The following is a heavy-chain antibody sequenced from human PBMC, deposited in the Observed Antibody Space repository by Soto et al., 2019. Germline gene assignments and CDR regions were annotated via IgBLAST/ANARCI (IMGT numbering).Heavy chain of an antibody. V-gene: IGHV1-24*01. Sequence: QVQLVQSGAEVRKPGASVKVSCKVSGHTLTELSMHWVRQAPGKGLEWMGGFDPEDGETISAQKLQGRVTVTEDTSTDSTYLELSSLRSEDTAVSYCAAGGTRWLHSPFDYWGQGTLVTISS. CDR1: GHTLTELS. D-gene: IGHD1-1*01. CDR3: AAGGTRWLHSPFDY. CDR2: FDPEDGET. J-gene: IGHJ4*02.